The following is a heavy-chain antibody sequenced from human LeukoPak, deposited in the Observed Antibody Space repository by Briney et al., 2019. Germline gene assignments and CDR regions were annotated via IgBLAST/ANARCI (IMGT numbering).Heavy chain of an antibody. Sequence: GGSLRLSCAASGFTYSSYSMSWVRQAPGKGLEWISYISSSATTIQYADSVKGRFTISRDNAKNSLYLQMNSLRAEDTAMYYCASANWKNRCWGQGTLDTVSS. D-gene: IGHD1/OR15-1a*01. CDR3: ASANWKNRC. CDR2: ISSSATTI. CDR1: GFTYSSYS. V-gene: IGHV3-48*01. J-gene: IGHJ4*02.